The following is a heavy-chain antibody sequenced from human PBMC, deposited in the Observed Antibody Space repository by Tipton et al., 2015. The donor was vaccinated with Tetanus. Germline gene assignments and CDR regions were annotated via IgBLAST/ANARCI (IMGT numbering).Heavy chain of an antibody. Sequence: SLRLSCAASGFPFNSYPMNWVRQAPGKGLEWVSVSYAGGNYAYYADSVKGRFTTSRDDSKSTLYLHMTSLRAEDTAVYYCARDVAGITAWPVAFDVWGLGTMVTVSS. D-gene: IGHD1-14*01. J-gene: IGHJ3*01. CDR3: ARDVAGITAWPVAFDV. CDR1: GFPFNSYP. CDR2: SYAGGNYA. V-gene: IGHV3-23*03.